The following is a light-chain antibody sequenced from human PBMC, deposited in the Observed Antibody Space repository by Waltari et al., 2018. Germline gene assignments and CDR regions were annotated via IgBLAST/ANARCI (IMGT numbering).Light chain of an antibody. CDR3: CSYATSSPWV. J-gene: IGLJ3*02. Sequence: QSALTPPASVSGSPGQSITISCTGASRRIGDSTVFSWYQQHPGKAPKLMIYEGDKRPSGVSNRFSGSKSGNMASLTISGLQAEDEADYYCCSYATSSPWVFGGGTKVTVL. CDR2: EGD. V-gene: IGLV2-23*01. CDR1: SRRIGDSTV.